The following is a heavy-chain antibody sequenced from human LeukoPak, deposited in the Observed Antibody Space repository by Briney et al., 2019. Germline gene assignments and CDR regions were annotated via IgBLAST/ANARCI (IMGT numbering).Heavy chain of an antibody. D-gene: IGHD1-26*01. CDR2: ISSSSSYI. J-gene: IGHJ4*02. CDR1: GFTFSSYS. Sequence: PGGSLRPSCAASGFTFSSYSMNWVRQAPGKGLEWLSSISSSSSYIYYADSVKGRFTISRDNAKNSLYLQMNSLRAEDTAVYYCARVSGSYYAVLSYFDYWGQGTLVTVSS. V-gene: IGHV3-21*01. CDR3: ARVSGSYYAVLSYFDY.